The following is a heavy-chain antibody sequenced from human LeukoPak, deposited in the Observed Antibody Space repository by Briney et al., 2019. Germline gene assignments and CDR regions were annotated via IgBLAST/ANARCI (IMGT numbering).Heavy chain of an antibody. V-gene: IGHV3-7*01. D-gene: IGHD3-10*01. J-gene: IGHJ4*02. CDR2: IKQDGSEK. CDR3: ARGLAAFRAYYGSGSLDY. CDR1: GFTFSSYW. Sequence: GGSLRLSCAASGFTFSSYWMSWVRQAPGKGLEWVANIKQDGSEKYYVDSVKGRFTISRDNAKNSLYLQMNSLRAEDTAVYYCARGLAAFRAYYGSGSLDYWGQGALVTVSS.